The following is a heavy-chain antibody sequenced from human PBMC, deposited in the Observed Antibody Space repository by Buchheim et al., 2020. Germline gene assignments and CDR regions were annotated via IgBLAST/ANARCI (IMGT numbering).Heavy chain of an antibody. CDR2: ISYDGSNK. D-gene: IGHD3-3*02. V-gene: IGHV3-30*04. Sequence: QVQLVESGGGVVQPGRSLRLSCAASGFTFSSYAMHWVRQAPGKGLEWVAVISYDGSNKYYADSVKGRFTISRENSKNKLDLQMNSLRAEDTAVYYCANIFGVVTTFDPWGQGTL. CDR1: GFTFSSYA. CDR3: ANIFGVVTTFDP. J-gene: IGHJ5*02.